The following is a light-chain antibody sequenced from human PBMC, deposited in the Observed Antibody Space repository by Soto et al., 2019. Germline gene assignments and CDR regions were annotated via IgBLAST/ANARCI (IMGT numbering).Light chain of an antibody. Sequence: QSALTQPASVSGSPGQAITISCTGTSSDVGSYNLVSWYQQHPGKAPKLMIYEVSKRPSGVSNRFSGSKSGNTASLTISGLHAEDEADYYCCSYAGSSTFGVVFGGGTPLTVL. CDR1: SSDVGSYNL. CDR3: CSYAGSSTFGVV. V-gene: IGLV2-23*02. CDR2: EVS. J-gene: IGLJ2*01.